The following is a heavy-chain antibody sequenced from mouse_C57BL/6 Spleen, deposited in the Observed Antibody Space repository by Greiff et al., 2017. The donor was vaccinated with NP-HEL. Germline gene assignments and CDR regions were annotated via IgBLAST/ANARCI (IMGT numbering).Heavy chain of an antibody. CDR1: GYTFTSYW. J-gene: IGHJ2*01. D-gene: IGHD1-1*01. CDR3: ARSYYYGSSWSYFDY. Sequence: VQLQPPGAELVMPGASVKLSCQASGYTFTSYWMHWVKQRPGQGLEWIGEIDPSDSYTNYNQKFKGKSTLTVDKSSSTAYMQLSSRTSEDSAVYYCARSYYYGSSWSYFDYWGQSTTLTVSS. V-gene: IGHV1-69*01. CDR2: IDPSDSYT.